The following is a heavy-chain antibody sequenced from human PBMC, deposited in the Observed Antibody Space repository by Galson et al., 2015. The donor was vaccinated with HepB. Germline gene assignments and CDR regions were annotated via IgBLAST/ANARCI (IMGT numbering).Heavy chain of an antibody. V-gene: IGHV1-8*01. Sequence: SVKVSCKASGYTFTRYDINWVRQATGQGLEWMGWMNPNSGNTGYAQKFQGRVTMTRNTSISTAYMELSSLRSEDTAVYYCARGGIVDMTYYYYMDVWGKGTTVTVSS. CDR2: MNPNSGNT. CDR1: GYTFTRYD. CDR3: ARGGIVDMTYYYYMDV. J-gene: IGHJ6*03. D-gene: IGHD2-15*01.